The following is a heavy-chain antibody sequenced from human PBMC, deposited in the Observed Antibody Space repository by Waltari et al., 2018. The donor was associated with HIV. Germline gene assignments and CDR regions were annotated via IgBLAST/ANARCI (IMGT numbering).Heavy chain of an antibody. CDR3: ARAVYGSGLNFLDY. V-gene: IGHV1-8*01. D-gene: IGHD3-10*01. CDR2: MNPDSGNT. J-gene: IGHJ4*02. Sequence: QEQLVQSGAEVKKPGASVKVSCTASEYRFTEYDINWVRQAPGQGLAWMGRMNPDSGNTEYAQKFQGRVTMTRDTSTSTAYMELSSLRSDDTAVYYCARAVYGSGLNFLDYWGQGTLVSVSS. CDR1: EYRFTEYD.